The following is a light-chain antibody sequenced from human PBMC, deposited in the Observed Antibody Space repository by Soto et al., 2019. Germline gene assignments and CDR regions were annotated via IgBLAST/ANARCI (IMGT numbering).Light chain of an antibody. CDR2: DVS. Sequence: TQPTGALSLSLGEGATLSCRAGQGVTTNFAWYQQKSGQSPRLLIYDVSIRATGVPARFSGTGSETDFTLTISGLQSEDSAIYFCQQYNNWPFSFGQGTRLEIK. J-gene: IGKJ5*01. CDR1: QGVTTN. V-gene: IGKV3-15*01. CDR3: QQYNNWPFS.